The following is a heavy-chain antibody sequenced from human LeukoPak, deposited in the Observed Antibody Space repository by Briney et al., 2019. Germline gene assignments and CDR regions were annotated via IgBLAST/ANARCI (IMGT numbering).Heavy chain of an antibody. CDR3: AKEYNWNAPHYMDV. J-gene: IGHJ6*03. V-gene: IGHV3-30*02. CDR1: GFTFRSFG. D-gene: IGHD1-1*01. Sequence: PGGSLRLSCAASGFTFRSFGMHWVRQAPGRGLEWVAFIRYDGSDKYNPDSVKGRFTVSRDNSKNTLYLQMNSLRVDDTAVYYCAKEYNWNAPHYMDVWGKGTTVTVSS. CDR2: IRYDGSDK.